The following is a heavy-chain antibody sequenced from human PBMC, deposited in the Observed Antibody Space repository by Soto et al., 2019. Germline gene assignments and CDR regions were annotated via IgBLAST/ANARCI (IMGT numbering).Heavy chain of an antibody. V-gene: IGHV5-51*01. CDR2: IYLGDSDT. Sequence: GEPMKISCKVSGYSFTSYWIGWVRQMPGKGLEWMGIIYLGDSDTRYSPSFQGQVTISADKSISTAYLQWSSLKASDTAMYHCARQTYCSSTSCYTVDSWGQGTLVTVSS. CDR1: GYSFTSYW. D-gene: IGHD2-2*02. J-gene: IGHJ4*02. CDR3: ARQTYCSSTSCYTVDS.